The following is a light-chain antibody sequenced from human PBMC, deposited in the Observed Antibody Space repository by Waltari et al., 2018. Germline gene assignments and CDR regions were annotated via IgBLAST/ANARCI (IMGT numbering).Light chain of an antibody. V-gene: IGLV2-11*01. CDR2: DVN. J-gene: IGLJ1*01. CDR1: SSDCGGYDY. CDR3: CAYAGSYTWV. Sequence: QSALTQPRPVSGPPGQPVPTSCPGTSSDCGGYDYVSWYQQNPGKAPKLIVFDVNRRPSGVPDRFSGSKSGNTASLTISGLQAEDEADYYCCAYAGSYTWVFGTGTKVTVL.